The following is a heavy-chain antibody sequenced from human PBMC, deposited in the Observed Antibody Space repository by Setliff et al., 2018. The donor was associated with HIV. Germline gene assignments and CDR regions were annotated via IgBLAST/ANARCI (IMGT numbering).Heavy chain of an antibody. CDR1: GYNFENYA. CDR2: INANSGSP. Sequence: ASVKVSCKTSGYNFENYAINWVRQAPGQGLEWMGWINANSGSPTYAQAFTGRFFFSVDTAVATAYPQINNLKTEDTAVYFCARGLYGDYGGDLNWLDPWGHGTRVTSPQ. CDR3: ARGLYGDYGGDLNWLDP. J-gene: IGHJ5*02. D-gene: IGHD4-17*01. V-gene: IGHV7-4-1*02.